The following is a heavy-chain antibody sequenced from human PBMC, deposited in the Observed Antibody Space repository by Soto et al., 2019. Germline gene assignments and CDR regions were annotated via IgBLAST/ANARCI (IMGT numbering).Heavy chain of an antibody. CDR3: ARHKGSSGWYERLHTWYFDL. Sequence: PSETLSLTCTVSGGSISSSSYYWGWIRQPPGKGLEGIGSIYYSGSTYYNPSLKSRVTISVDTSKNQFSLKLSSVTAADTAVYYCARHKGSSGWYERLHTWYFDLWGRGTLVIVSS. CDR2: IYYSGST. J-gene: IGHJ2*01. V-gene: IGHV4-39*01. CDR1: GGSISSSSYY. D-gene: IGHD6-19*01.